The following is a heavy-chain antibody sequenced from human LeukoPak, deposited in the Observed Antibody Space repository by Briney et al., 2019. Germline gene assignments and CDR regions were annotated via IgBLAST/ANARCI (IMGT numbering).Heavy chain of an antibody. Sequence: SETLSLTCTVSGGSINSYYWSWMRQPPGKGLEGIGYLYYSGSTNYNPSLKRRVTTSVDTSKNQFSLKLSSVTAADTAVYYCARNDRYSSSSGYFQHWGQGTLVTVSS. D-gene: IGHD6-6*01. J-gene: IGHJ1*01. CDR3: ARNDRYSSSSGYFQH. CDR2: LYYSGST. CDR1: GGSINSYY. V-gene: IGHV4-59*01.